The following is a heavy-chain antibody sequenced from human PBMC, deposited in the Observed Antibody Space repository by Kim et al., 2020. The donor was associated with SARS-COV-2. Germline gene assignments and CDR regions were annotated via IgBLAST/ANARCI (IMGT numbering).Heavy chain of an antibody. V-gene: IGHV1-46*01. Sequence: ASVKVSCKASGYTFTSYYMHWVRQAPGQGLEWMGIINPSGGSTSYAQKFQGRVTMTRDTSTSTVYMELSSLRSEDTAVYYCARDARITMIVVASPGDPDPMNWFDPWGQGTLVTVSS. CDR2: INPSGGST. J-gene: IGHJ5*02. CDR1: GYTFTSYY. D-gene: IGHD3-22*01. CDR3: ARDARITMIVVASPGDPDPMNWFDP.